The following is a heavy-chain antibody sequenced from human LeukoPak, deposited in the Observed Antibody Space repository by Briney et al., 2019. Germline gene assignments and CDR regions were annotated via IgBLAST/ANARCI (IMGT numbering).Heavy chain of an antibody. D-gene: IGHD2-2*01. CDR2: INHSGST. Sequence: PSETLSLTCAVYGGSFSGYYWSWIRQPPGKGLEWIGEINHSGSTNYNPSLKSRVTISVDTSKNQSSLKLSSVTAADTAVYYCARGGGYCSSTSCYSAFDIWGQGTMVTVSS. J-gene: IGHJ3*02. V-gene: IGHV4-34*01. CDR3: ARGGGYCSSTSCYSAFDI. CDR1: GGSFSGYY.